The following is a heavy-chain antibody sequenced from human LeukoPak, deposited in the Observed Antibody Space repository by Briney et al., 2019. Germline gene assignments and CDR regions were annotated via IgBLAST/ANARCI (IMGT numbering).Heavy chain of an antibody. D-gene: IGHD4-11*01. CDR1: GGSISSYY. Sequence: SETLSLTCTVSGGSISSYYWSWIRQPAGKGLEWIGRIYISGSTNYNPSLKSRVTISVDASKNQFSLKLTSVTAADTAVYYCATSNWLRDSNFDSWGQGTLVTVSS. CDR2: IYISGST. CDR3: ATSNWLRDSNFDS. J-gene: IGHJ4*02. V-gene: IGHV4-4*07.